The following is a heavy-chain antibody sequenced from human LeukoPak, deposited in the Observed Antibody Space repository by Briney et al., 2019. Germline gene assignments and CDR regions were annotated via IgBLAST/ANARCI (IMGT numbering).Heavy chain of an antibody. V-gene: IGHV4-34*01. D-gene: IGHD3-3*01. CDR3: ARGRRYDFWSGYYHYYYYMDV. CDR1: GGSFSGYY. J-gene: IGHJ6*03. Sequence: SETLSLTCAVYGGSFSGYYWSWIRQPPGKGLEWIGEINHSGSTNYNPSLKSRVTISVDTSKNQFSLKLSSVTAADTAVYYCARGRRYDFWSGYYHYYYYMDVWGKGYTVTVSS. CDR2: INHSGST.